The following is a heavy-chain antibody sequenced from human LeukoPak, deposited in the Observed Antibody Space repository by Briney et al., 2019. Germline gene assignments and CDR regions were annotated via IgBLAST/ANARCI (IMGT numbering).Heavy chain of an antibody. CDR1: GFTFSSYW. J-gene: IGHJ4*02. V-gene: IGHV3-7*01. Sequence: GGSLRLSCAASGFTFSSYWMSWVRQAPGKGLEWVANIKQDGSENYYVDSVKGRFTISRDNAKNSLYLQMNSLRAEDTAVYYCASGGRGWYFDYWGQGTLVTVSS. CDR2: IKQDGSEN. CDR3: ASGGRGWYFDY. D-gene: IGHD1-26*01.